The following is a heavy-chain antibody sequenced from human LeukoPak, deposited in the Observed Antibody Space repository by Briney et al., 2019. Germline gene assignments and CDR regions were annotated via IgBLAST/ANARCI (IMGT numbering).Heavy chain of an antibody. J-gene: IGHJ4*02. D-gene: IGHD2-8*01. CDR3: ARTGIALCMWY. V-gene: IGHV3-48*03. Sequence: GGSLRLSCAASGFTFSGYEMNWVRQAPGKGLEWVSYISSSGGTIYYADSVKGRFTISRDNAKNSLYLQMNSLGAEDTAIYYCARTGIALCMWYWGQGTLVTVSS. CDR2: ISSSGGTI. CDR1: GFTFSGYE.